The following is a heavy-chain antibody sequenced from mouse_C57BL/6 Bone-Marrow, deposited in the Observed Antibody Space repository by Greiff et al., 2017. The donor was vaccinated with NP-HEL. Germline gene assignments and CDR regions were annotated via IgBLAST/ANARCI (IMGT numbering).Heavy chain of an antibody. CDR2: ISSGSSTI. CDR3: ARENFPFDY. V-gene: IGHV5-17*01. J-gene: IGHJ2*01. Sequence: DVQLQESGGGLVKPGGSLKLSCAASGFTFSDYGMHWVRQAPEKGLEWVAYISSGSSTIYYADTVKGRFTISRDNAKNTLFLQMTSLRSEDTAMYYCARENFPFDYWGQGTTLTVSS. CDR1: GFTFSDYG.